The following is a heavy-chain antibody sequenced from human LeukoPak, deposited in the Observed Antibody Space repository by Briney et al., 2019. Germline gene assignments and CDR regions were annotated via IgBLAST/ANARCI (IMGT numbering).Heavy chain of an antibody. J-gene: IGHJ4*02. V-gene: IGHV3-23*01. Sequence: GGSLRLSCAASGSTFSNYAINWVRQTPGKGLEWVSAISGTGDSTYYADSVKGRFTISRDNSKSTLFLQMHALRADDTAVYYCAKDLCSGGSCYSDFWGQGTLVTVSS. CDR2: ISGTGDST. CDR3: AKDLCSGGSCYSDF. CDR1: GSTFSNYA. D-gene: IGHD2-15*01.